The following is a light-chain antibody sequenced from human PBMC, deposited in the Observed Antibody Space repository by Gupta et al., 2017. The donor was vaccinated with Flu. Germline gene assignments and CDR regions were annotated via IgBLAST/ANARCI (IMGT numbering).Light chain of an antibody. Sequence: DIQMTQSPSTLSASVGDRVAVTCRASQSVRNWLAWYQQKPGKAPKLLIYQASSLDSGVPSRFSGSGSGTEFTLTISSLQPDDSAIYWCHQDKMDPWTFGQGTKVESK. V-gene: IGKV1-5*03. CDR1: QSVRNW. J-gene: IGKJ1*01. CDR3: HQDKMDPWT. CDR2: QAS.